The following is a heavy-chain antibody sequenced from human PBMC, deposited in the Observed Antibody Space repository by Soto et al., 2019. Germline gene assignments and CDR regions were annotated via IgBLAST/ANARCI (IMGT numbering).Heavy chain of an antibody. J-gene: IGHJ6*03. CDR1: GGSISSYY. Sequence: SETLSLTCTVSGGSISSYYWSWIRQPPGKGLEWIGYIYYSGSTNYNPSLKSRVTISVDTSKNQFSLKLSSVTAADTAVYYCARHVRRYCSSTSCYYYYMDVWGKGTTVTV. CDR3: ARHVRRYCSSTSCYYYYMDV. CDR2: IYYSGST. V-gene: IGHV4-59*08. D-gene: IGHD2-2*01.